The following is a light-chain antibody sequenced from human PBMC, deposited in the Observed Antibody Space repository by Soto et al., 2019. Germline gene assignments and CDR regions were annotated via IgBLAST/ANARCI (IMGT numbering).Light chain of an antibody. CDR1: SSNIGAGYD. Sequence: QSVLTQPPSVSGAPGQRVTISCTGSSSNIGAGYDLHWYQQLPGTAPKLLIYGNINRPSGVPDRFSGSKSGTSASLAITGLQAEDEADYYCQSYDISLSGVFGTGTKLTVL. J-gene: IGLJ1*01. CDR2: GNI. V-gene: IGLV1-40*01. CDR3: QSYDISLSGV.